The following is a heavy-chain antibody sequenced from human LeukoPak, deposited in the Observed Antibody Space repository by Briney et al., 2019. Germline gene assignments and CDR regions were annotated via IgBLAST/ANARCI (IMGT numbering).Heavy chain of an antibody. CDR2: VYDSGST. Sequence: SETLSLTCTVSGGSVSGGSYYWSWIRQPPGKGLEWIGYVYDSGSTNYNPSLKSRVTTSVDTSNNQFSLRLTSVTAADTAVYLCARDLGGWFDPWGQGTLVTVSS. J-gene: IGHJ5*02. V-gene: IGHV4-61*01. CDR1: GGSVSGGSYY. CDR3: ARDLGGWFDP.